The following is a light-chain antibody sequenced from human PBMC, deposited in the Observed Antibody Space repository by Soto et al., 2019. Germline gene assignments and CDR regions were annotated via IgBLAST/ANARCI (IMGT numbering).Light chain of an antibody. V-gene: IGKV3-15*01. Sequence: EIVMTQSPATLSVSPGERATLSCRASQSVSTNLAWYQHKPGQAPRLLMYGASTRAPGLPARFSGSGSGTEFTLTISSLQSEDFAVYYCQHYENWPLTFGQGTKLELK. CDR2: GAS. J-gene: IGKJ2*01. CDR3: QHYENWPLT. CDR1: QSVSTN.